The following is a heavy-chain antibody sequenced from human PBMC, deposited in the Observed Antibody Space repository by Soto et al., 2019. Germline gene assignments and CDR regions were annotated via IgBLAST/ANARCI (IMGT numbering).Heavy chain of an antibody. V-gene: IGHV1-69*05. D-gene: IGHD3-9*01. J-gene: IGHJ4*02. Sequence: QVQLVQSGAEAKKPGSSVKVSCKTSGGSFKNYGFNWVRQVPGQGLEWMGGIIPMFGIVKWGQIFQGRVTFTTDESTATAYMQLTSLTPEDTAVYYCAGEVGGTGLQFWGQGTLVIVSS. CDR3: AGEVGGTGLQF. CDR1: GGSFKNYG. CDR2: IIPMFGIV.